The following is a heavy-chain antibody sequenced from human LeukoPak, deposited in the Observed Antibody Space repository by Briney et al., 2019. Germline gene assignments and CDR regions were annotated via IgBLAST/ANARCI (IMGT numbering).Heavy chain of an antibody. CDR3: AKRYYDFPLDY. Sequence: HTGGSLRLSCAASGFTFSIYAMNWVRQAPGKGLEWVSSISANGGETHYADSVKGRFSISRDNSKNTLYLQINNPRAEDTAVYYCAKRYYDFPLDYWGQGTLVTVSS. J-gene: IGHJ4*02. CDR2: ISANGGET. CDR1: GFTFSIYA. D-gene: IGHD3-3*01. V-gene: IGHV3-23*01.